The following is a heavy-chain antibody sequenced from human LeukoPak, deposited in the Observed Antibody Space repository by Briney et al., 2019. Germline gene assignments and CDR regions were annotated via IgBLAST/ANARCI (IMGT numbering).Heavy chain of an antibody. J-gene: IGHJ4*02. D-gene: IGHD5-18*01. CDR2: ISGSGGGS. V-gene: IGHV3-23*01. Sequence: GGSLRLSCAASGFTFSSYGMHWVRQAPGKGLEWVSGISGSGGGSYYAESVKGRFTNSRDNSKNTLFLQMNSLRAEDTAVYYCAKDVDTPMAGNWGQGTLVTVSS. CDR1: GFTFSSYG. CDR3: AKDVDTPMAGN.